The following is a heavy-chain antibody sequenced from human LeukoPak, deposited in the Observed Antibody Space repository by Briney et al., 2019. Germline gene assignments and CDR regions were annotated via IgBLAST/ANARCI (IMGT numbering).Heavy chain of an antibody. J-gene: IGHJ4*02. CDR2: INSDGSST. CDR1: AFTFSSYW. Sequence: PGRSLRLSCAASAFTFSSYWMHSVRQAPGKGLVWVSRINSDGSSTSYADSVKGRFTISRDNAKNTLYLQMNSLRAEDTAVYYCARETGVIDYWGQGTLVTVSS. D-gene: IGHD7-27*01. CDR3: ARETGVIDY. V-gene: IGHV3-74*01.